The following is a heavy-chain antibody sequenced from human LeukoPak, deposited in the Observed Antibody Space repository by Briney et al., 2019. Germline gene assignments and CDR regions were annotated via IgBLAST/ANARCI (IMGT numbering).Heavy chain of an antibody. V-gene: IGHV1-2*02. CDR2: INPNSGGT. D-gene: IGHD3-22*01. Sequence: GASVKVSCKASGYTFTGYYMHWVRQAPGQGLEWMGWINPNSGGTNYAQKFQGRVTMTRDTSISTAYMELSRLRSNDTAVYYCARDVAYDSSGYYSVDYWGQGTLVTVSS. J-gene: IGHJ4*02. CDR1: GYTFTGYY. CDR3: ARDVAYDSSGYYSVDY.